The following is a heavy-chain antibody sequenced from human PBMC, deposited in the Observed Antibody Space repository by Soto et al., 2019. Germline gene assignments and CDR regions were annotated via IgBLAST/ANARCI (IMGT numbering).Heavy chain of an antibody. CDR1: GGSFSGYY. CDR2: INRSGST. Sequence: SETLSLTCAVYGGSFSGYYWSWIRQPPGKGLEWIGEINRSGSTNYNPSLKSRVTISVDTSKNQFSLKLSSVTAADTAVYYCARADFWSGYYRKYYFDYWGQGTLVTVSS. D-gene: IGHD3-3*01. J-gene: IGHJ4*02. CDR3: ARADFWSGYYRKYYFDY. V-gene: IGHV4-34*01.